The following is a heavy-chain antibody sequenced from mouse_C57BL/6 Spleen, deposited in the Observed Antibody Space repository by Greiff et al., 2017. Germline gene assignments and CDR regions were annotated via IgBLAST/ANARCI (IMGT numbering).Heavy chain of an antibody. CDR2: IYPGSGST. Sequence: QVQLQQPGAELVKPGASVKMSCKASGYTFTSYWITWVKQRPGQGLEWIGDIYPGSGSTNYNEKFKSKATLTVDTSSSTAYMQLSNLTSEDSAVYYCAREVGYYWYFDVWGTGTTVTVSS. J-gene: IGHJ1*03. CDR3: AREVGYYWYFDV. CDR1: GYTFTSYW. V-gene: IGHV1-55*01. D-gene: IGHD1-1*02.